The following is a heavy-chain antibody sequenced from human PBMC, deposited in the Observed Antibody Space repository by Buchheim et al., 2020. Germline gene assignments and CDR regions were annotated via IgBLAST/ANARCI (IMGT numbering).Heavy chain of an antibody. D-gene: IGHD6-13*01. CDR3: AREFPSGEISFIWAAAAPFDY. V-gene: IGHV3-7*01. Sequence: EVQLVESGGGLVQPGGSLRLSCAASGFTFSSYWMSWVRQAPGKGLEWVANIKQDGSEKYYVDSVQGRFTISRDNAKNSLYLQMNSLRAEDTAVYYCAREFPSGEISFIWAAAAPFDYWGQGTL. CDR2: IKQDGSEK. CDR1: GFTFSSYW. J-gene: IGHJ4*02.